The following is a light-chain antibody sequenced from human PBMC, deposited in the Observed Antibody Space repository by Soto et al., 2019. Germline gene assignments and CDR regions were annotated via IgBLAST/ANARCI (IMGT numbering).Light chain of an antibody. CDR1: QGISSY. J-gene: IGKJ4*01. CDR2: AAS. Sequence: DIQLTQSPSFLSASVGDRVTITCRASQGISSYLAWYQQKPGKAPKLLLYAASTLQSGVPSRFSGSGSGTAFTLTISSLQPEDFATYYCQQLNSYPFLTFGGGTKVEIK. V-gene: IGKV1-9*01. CDR3: QQLNSYPFLT.